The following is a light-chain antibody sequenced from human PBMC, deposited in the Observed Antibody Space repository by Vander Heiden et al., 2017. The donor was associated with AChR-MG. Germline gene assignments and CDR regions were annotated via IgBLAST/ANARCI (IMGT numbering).Light chain of an antibody. V-gene: IGLV2-23*01. Sequence: QSALTQPASVSGSPGQSITISCTGTSNDIGSYNLVTWYQHHPNKAPKRRIYGGSQRPSGISDRFSGFESGNTASLTISGLQAEDEADDFCCSYAGRGTYVFGTGTKVTVL. CDR1: SNDIGSYNL. CDR3: CSYAGRGTYV. CDR2: GGS. J-gene: IGLJ1*01.